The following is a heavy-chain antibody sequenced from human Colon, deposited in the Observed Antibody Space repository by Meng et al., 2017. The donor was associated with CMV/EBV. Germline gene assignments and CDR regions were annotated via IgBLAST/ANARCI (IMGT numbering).Heavy chain of an antibody. J-gene: IGHJ4*02. D-gene: IGHD6-19*01. CDR1: GFTFNMHA. CDR3: AKAAIGGSSRLHYFDS. V-gene: IGHV3-23*03. CDR2: IYSVPSSI. Sequence: GESLKISCEASGFTFNMHAMNWVRQAPGKGLEWVSVIYSVPSSIYYADSVRGRFTISRDNSKNTLFLQMDSLRAEDTGIYYCAKAAIGGSSRLHYFDSWGPGTLVTVSS.